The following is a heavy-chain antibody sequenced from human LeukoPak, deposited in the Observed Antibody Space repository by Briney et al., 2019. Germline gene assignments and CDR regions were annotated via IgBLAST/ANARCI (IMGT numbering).Heavy chain of an antibody. V-gene: IGHV3-7*01. J-gene: IGHJ4*02. CDR3: ARGSYDILTGHFDY. CDR1: GFTFSSYW. Sequence: SAGCLRLSCAASGFTFSSYWMSWVRQAPGKGLEWVANIKQDGSEKYYVDSVKGRFTISRDNAKNSLYLQMNSLRAEDTAVYYCARGSYDILTGHFDYWGQGTLVTVSS. CDR2: IKQDGSEK. D-gene: IGHD3-9*01.